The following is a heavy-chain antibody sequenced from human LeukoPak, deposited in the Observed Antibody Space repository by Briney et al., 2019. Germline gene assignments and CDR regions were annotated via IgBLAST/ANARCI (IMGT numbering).Heavy chain of an antibody. V-gene: IGHV1-2*02. CDR3: ARGRLSPSGYYFDY. CDR1: GYTFTGYY. J-gene: IGHJ4*02. Sequence: ASVKVSCKASGYTFTGYYMHWVRQAPGQGREWMGWIDPNSGGTNYAQKFQGRVTMTRDTSISTAYMELSRLRSDDTAVYYCARGRLSPSGYYFDYWGQGTLVTVSS. CDR2: IDPNSGGT. D-gene: IGHD6-25*01.